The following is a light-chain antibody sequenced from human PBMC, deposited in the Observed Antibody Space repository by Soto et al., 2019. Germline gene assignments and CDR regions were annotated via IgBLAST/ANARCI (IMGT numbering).Light chain of an antibody. J-gene: IGKJ5*01. CDR1: QVISTS. Sequence: GASVTITCRASQVISTSLAWYQVKPGKAPKLLIYAASTLESGVPSRFSATVSGTEFSLTITSLQPEDFATYYCQQLFDSPITFGQGTRLEI. CDR2: AAS. CDR3: QQLFDSPIT. V-gene: IGKV1-9*01.